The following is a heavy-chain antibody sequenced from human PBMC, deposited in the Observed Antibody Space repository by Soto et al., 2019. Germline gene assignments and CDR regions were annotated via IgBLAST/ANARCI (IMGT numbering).Heavy chain of an antibody. CDR1: GYTFTSYC. V-gene: IGHV1-18*01. CDR2: ISAYNGNT. Sequence: ASVKVSCKASGYTFTSYCISWVRQAPGQGLEWMGWISAYNGNTNYAQKLQGRVTMTTDTSTSTAYMELRSLRSDDTAVYYCARDLYPIAARPTPYNYWGQGTLVTVSP. J-gene: IGHJ4*02. CDR3: ARDLYPIAARPTPYNY. D-gene: IGHD6-6*01.